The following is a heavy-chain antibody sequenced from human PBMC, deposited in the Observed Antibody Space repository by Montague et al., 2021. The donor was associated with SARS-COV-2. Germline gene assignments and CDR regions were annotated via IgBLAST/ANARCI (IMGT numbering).Heavy chain of an antibody. CDR1: GFAFNDFA. V-gene: IGHV3-23*01. CDR2: IFGSGAGT. J-gene: IGHJ2*01. CDR3: AKQPGAGAIVYWYFDL. Sequence: SLRLSCAASGFAFNDFAMTWVRQPPGKGLEWVSSIFGSGAGTYYADSVKGRFTISRDNSRNTLYLQMNSLRAEDTAKYYCAKQPGAGAIVYWYFDLWGCGTAVSVSS. D-gene: IGHD6-25*01.